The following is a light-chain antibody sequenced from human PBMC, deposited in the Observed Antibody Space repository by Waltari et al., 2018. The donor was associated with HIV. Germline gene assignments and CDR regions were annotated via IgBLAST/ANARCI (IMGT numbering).Light chain of an antibody. Sequence: QSALTQPRPVSGSPGQSVTISCTGTSSDVGGYNYVSWYQQHPGKAPKFMIYDVSKRPSGVPDRFSGSKSGNTASLTISGLQAEDEADYYCCSYAGSYTVFGGGTKLTVL. V-gene: IGLV2-11*01. CDR2: DVS. J-gene: IGLJ2*01. CDR3: CSYAGSYTV. CDR1: SSDVGGYNY.